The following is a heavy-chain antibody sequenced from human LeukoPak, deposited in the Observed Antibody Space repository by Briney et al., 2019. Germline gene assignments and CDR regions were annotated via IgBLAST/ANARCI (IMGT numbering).Heavy chain of an antibody. D-gene: IGHD3-16*02. CDR3: ARAYQRLGELSLPDY. J-gene: IGHJ4*02. CDR1: GYSFTSYY. CDR2: IYPGDSDT. Sequence: GESLKISCKASGYSFTSYYIGWVRQMPGKGLEWMGIIYPGDSDTKYSPSFQGQVTISADKSISTAYLQWSSLKASDTAMYYCARAYQRLGELSLPDYWGQGTLVTVSS. V-gene: IGHV5-51*01.